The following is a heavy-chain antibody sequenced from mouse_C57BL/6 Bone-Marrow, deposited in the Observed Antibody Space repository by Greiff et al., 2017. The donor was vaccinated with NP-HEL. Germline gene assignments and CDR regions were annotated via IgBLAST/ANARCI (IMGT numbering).Heavy chain of an antibody. D-gene: IGHD1-1*01. CDR2: IGPGSGST. V-gene: IGHV1-77*01. J-gene: IGHJ2*01. CDR1: GYTFTDYY. CDR3: ARSRDYGSSYPHYFDY. Sequence: QVQLKQSGAELVKPGASVKISCKASGYTFTDYYINWVKQRPGQGLEWIGKIGPGSGSTYYNEKFKGKATLTADKSSSTAYMQLSSLTSEDSAVYFCARSRDYGSSYPHYFDYWGQGTTLTVSS.